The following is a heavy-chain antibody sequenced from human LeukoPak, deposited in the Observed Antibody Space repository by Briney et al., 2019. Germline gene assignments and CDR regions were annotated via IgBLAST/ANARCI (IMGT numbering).Heavy chain of an antibody. V-gene: IGHV3-33*01. CDR2: IWYDGSNK. D-gene: IGHD6-19*01. CDR1: GFTFSSYG. J-gene: IGHJ4*02. CDR3: ARPTLPSGWDVGY. Sequence: PGGSLRLSCAASGFTFSSYGMHWVRQAPGKGLEWVAVIWYDGSNKYYADSVKGRFTISRDNSKNTLYLQMNSLRDEDTAVYYCARPTLPSGWDVGYWGQGTLVTVSS.